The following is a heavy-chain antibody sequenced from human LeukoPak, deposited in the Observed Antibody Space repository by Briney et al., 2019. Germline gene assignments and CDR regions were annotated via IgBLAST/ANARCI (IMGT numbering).Heavy chain of an antibody. J-gene: IGHJ3*02. D-gene: IGHD2-2*01. CDR2: IWYDGSNK. CDR3: AKGGYCSSTSCSPHAFDI. CDR1: GFTFSSYG. Sequence: PRGSLRLSCAASGFTFSSYGMHWVRQAPGKGLEWVAVIWYDGSNKYYADSVKGRFTISRDNSKNTLYLQMNSLRAEDTAVYYCAKGGYCSSTSCSPHAFDIWGQGTMVTVSS. V-gene: IGHV3-33*06.